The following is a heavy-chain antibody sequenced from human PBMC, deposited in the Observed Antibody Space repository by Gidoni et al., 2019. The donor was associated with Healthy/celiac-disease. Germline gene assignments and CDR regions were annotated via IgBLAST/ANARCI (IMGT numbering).Heavy chain of an antibody. D-gene: IGHD4-17*01. CDR2: INHSGST. CDR1: GGSFSGYY. V-gene: IGHV4-34*01. J-gene: IGHJ6*02. Sequence: AVSGGSFSGYYWSWIRQPPGKGLEWIGEINHSGSTNYNPSLKSRVTISVDTSKNQFSLKLSSVTAADTAVYYCERGYGDDRDYGMDVWGQGTTVTVSS. CDR3: ERGYGDDRDYGMDV.